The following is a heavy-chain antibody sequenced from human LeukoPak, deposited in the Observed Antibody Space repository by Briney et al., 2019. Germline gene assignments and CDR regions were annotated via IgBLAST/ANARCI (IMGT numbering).Heavy chain of an antibody. Sequence: GGSLRLSCAASGFTFSTYGMHWARQAPGKGLEWVAVIWADGRTKDYADSGKGRFTISRDNSKNTLYLQMNSLRAEDTAVYYCAKDRGDYEGLDYWGQGTLVTVSS. CDR2: IWADGRTK. CDR3: AKDRGDYEGLDY. CDR1: GFTFSTYG. D-gene: IGHD4-17*01. V-gene: IGHV3-30*02. J-gene: IGHJ4*02.